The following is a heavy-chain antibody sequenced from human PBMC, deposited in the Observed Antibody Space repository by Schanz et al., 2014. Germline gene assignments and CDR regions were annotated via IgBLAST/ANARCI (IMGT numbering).Heavy chain of an antibody. Sequence: QLQLVQSGAEVKRPGASAKVTCKASGNIFTNYYIHWVRQAPGQGLEWMGIINPSGGNANYARKFQGRVTMTRDTSTDTVYLEVRSLRLEDTAIYYCARDAADFLAGYYLDTWGQGTLVVVSS. D-gene: IGHD3-9*01. CDR2: INPSGGNA. CDR1: GNIFTNYY. CDR3: ARDAADFLAGYYLDT. J-gene: IGHJ4*02. V-gene: IGHV1-46*01.